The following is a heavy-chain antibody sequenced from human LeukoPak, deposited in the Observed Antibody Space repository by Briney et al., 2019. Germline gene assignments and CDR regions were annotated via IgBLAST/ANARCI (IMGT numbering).Heavy chain of an antibody. CDR2: IYYSGST. CDR3: ARLNIIGSSPVHHFDY. J-gene: IGHJ4*02. CDR1: GGSISGYY. Sequence: SETLSLTCTVSGGSISGYYWSWIRQPPGKGLEYIAYIYYSGSTDYNPSLKSRVTISVDTSKNQFSLKLSSVTAADTAVYYCARLNIIGSSPVHHFDYWGQGTLVTVSS. D-gene: IGHD6-13*01. V-gene: IGHV4-59*08.